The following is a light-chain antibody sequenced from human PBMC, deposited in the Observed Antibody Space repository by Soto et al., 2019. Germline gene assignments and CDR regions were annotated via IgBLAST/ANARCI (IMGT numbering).Light chain of an antibody. CDR3: SSYAGSNMGV. V-gene: IGLV2-8*01. CDR2: EAT. Sequence: QSVLTQPPSASGSPGQSVTISCTGTRSDVGGYNFVSWYQQHPGKAPKLLIYEATQRPSGVPDRFSASKSGNTASLTVSGLQAEDEADYYCSSYAGSNMGVFGTGTKVTVL. J-gene: IGLJ1*01. CDR1: RSDVGGYNF.